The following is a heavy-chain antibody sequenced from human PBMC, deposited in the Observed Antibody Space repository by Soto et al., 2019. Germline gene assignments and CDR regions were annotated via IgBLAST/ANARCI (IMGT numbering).Heavy chain of an antibody. D-gene: IGHD2-2*01. CDR1: GFTFSSYA. Sequence: GGSLSLSCAASGFTFSSYAMSWVRQAPGKGLEWVSAISGSGGSTYYADSVKGRFTISRDNSKNTLYLQMNSLRAEDTAVYYCAKDAAYGSSAPDAFDSWGQGTMVTVSS. CDR2: ISGSGGST. CDR3: AKDAAYGSSAPDAFDS. J-gene: IGHJ3*02. V-gene: IGHV3-23*01.